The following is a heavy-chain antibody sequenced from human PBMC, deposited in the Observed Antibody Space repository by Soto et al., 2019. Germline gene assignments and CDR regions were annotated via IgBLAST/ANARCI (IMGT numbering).Heavy chain of an antibody. V-gene: IGHV6-1*01. J-gene: IGHJ4*02. CDR2: TYYRSKWYN. Sequence: SPTLSLTCAISGDRVSSNSAAWNWIRQSPSRGLEWLGRTYYRSKWYNDYAVSVKSRITINPDTSKNQFSLQLNSVTPEETAVYYCARAYDRITIFGVVIIPFDYWGQGTLVTVSS. D-gene: IGHD3-3*01. CDR1: GDRVSSNSAA. CDR3: ARAYDRITIFGVVIIPFDY.